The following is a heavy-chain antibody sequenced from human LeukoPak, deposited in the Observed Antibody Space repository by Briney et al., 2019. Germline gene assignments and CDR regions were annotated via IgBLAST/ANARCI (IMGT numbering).Heavy chain of an antibody. D-gene: IGHD1-7*01. J-gene: IGHJ1*01. Sequence: GGSLRLSCAASGFTFSSYAMSWVRQAPGKGLEWVSAISGSGGSTYYADSVKGRFTISRDNAKNSLYLQMNSLRAEDTAVYYCARDLSQNSPFQHWGQGTLVTVSS. V-gene: IGHV3-23*01. CDR1: GFTFSSYA. CDR2: ISGSGGST. CDR3: ARDLSQNSPFQH.